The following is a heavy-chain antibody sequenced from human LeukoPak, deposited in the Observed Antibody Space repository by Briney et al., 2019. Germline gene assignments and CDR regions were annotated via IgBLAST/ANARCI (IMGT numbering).Heavy chain of an antibody. CDR2: ISYDGSNK. Sequence: GGSLRLSCAASGFTFSSYGMHWVRQAPGKGLEWVAVISYDGSNKYYADSVKGRFTISRDNSKYTLYLQMNSLRAEDTAVYYCARDLSPHYYDSSGYSSSLDYWGQGTLVTVSS. V-gene: IGHV3-30*03. CDR1: GFTFSSYG. J-gene: IGHJ4*02. CDR3: ARDLSPHYYDSSGYSSSLDY. D-gene: IGHD3-22*01.